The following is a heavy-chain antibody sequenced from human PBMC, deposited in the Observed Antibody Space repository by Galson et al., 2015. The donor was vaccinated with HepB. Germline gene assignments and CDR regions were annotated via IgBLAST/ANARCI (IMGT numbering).Heavy chain of an antibody. CDR1: GFTFSSYN. CDR2: ISSSSSYM. V-gene: IGHV3-21*01. CDR3: ARDQRPGYSSSWLVYYGMDV. D-gene: IGHD6-13*01. J-gene: IGHJ6*02. Sequence: SLRLSCAASGFTFSSYNMNWVRQAPGKGLEWVSSISSSSSYMYYADSVKGRFTVSRDNAKNSLYLQMNSLRAEDAAVYYCARDQRPGYSSSWLVYYGMDVWGQGTTVTVSS.